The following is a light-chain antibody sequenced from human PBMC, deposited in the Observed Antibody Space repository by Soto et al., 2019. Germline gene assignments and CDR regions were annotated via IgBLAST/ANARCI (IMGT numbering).Light chain of an antibody. CDR1: QDMNNF. CDR3: LQYDRFPAT. J-gene: IGKJ4*01. V-gene: IGKV1-16*01. CDR2: SAS. Sequence: DIQMTQSASSLSASVGGRVTITCRASQDMNNFLAWFQQKPGKAPKPLIYSASSLQDGVPSRFSGSGSGTHFTLTIISLQPEDFATYFCLQYDRFPATFGGGTRVDIE.